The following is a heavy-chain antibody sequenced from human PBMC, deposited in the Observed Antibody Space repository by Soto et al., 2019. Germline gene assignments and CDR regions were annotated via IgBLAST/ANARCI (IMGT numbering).Heavy chain of an antibody. J-gene: IGHJ4*02. Sequence: SLRLSCAASGFTFSSYAMSWVRQAPGKGLEWVSAISGSGGSTYYADSVKGRFTISRDNSKNTLYLQMNSLRAEDTAVYYCAKVGEYYDSSGYYSPFDYWGQGTLVTSPQ. CDR2: ISGSGGST. CDR3: AKVGEYYDSSGYYSPFDY. D-gene: IGHD3-22*01. V-gene: IGHV3-23*01. CDR1: GFTFSSYA.